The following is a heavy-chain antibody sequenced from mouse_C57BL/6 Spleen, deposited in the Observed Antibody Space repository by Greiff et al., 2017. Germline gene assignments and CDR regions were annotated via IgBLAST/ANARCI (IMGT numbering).Heavy chain of an antibody. V-gene: IGHV1-22*01. J-gene: IGHJ4*01. CDR3: ARFYYGSSYVDYAMDY. CDR2: INPNNGGT. Sequence: EVKLMESGPELVKPGASVKMSCKASGYTFTDYNMHWVKQSHGKSLEWIGYINPNNGGTSYNQKFKGKATLTVNKSSSTAYMELRSLTSEDSAVYYCARFYYGSSYVDYAMDYWGQGTSVTVSS. CDR1: GYTFTDYN. D-gene: IGHD1-1*01.